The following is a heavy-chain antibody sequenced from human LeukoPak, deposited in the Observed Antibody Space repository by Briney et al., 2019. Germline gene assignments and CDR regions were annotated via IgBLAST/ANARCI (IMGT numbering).Heavy chain of an antibody. CDR1: GFTFSSRDW. CDR2: IKQDESEK. V-gene: IGHV3-7*01. CDR3: ARDWMLVHRPDY. J-gene: IGHJ4*02. Sequence: PGGSLRLSCVASGFTFSSRDWMTWVRQAPGKGLEWVANIKQDESEKYYVDSVKGRFTISRDNAKNSLYLQMNSLRAEDTAVYYCARDWMLVHRPDYWGQGTLVTVSS. D-gene: IGHD6-13*01.